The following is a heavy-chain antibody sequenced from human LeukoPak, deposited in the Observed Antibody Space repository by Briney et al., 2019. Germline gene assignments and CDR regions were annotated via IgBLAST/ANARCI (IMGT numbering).Heavy chain of an antibody. D-gene: IGHD3-16*02. V-gene: IGHV3-48*04. CDR2: ISSSSSTI. CDR3: ARDGGYRRSDY. CDR1: GFTFSAYT. J-gene: IGHJ4*02. Sequence: GGSLRLSCGASGFTFSAYTMNWFRQSPGKGLEWVSYISSSSSTIYYADSVKGRFTISRDNAKDSLYLQMNSLRGEDTAVYFCARDGGYRRSDYWGQGTLVTVSS.